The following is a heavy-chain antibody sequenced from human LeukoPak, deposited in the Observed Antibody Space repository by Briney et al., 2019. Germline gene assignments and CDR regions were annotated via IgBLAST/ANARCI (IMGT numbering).Heavy chain of an antibody. V-gene: IGHV4-59*01. CDR2: FHYSGGT. CDR3: ARTAARYYMDV. J-gene: IGHJ6*03. Sequence: SETLSLTCTVSGGSISSYYWSWIRQPPGKGLEWIGYFHYSGGTNYNPSLNSRVTISVDTSNNQFSLKLSSVTAADTAVYYCARTAARYYMDVWGKGTTVTVSS. D-gene: IGHD6-6*01. CDR1: GGSISSYY.